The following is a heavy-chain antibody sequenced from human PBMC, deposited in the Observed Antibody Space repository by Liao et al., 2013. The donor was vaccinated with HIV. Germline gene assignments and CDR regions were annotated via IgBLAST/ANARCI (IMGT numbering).Heavy chain of an antibody. CDR1: GGSISSSSYY. V-gene: IGHV4-39*07. CDR3: ARGRTVATTPLAY. Sequence: QVQLQESGPGLVKPSQTLSLTCTVSGGSISSSSYYWGWIRQAPGKGLEWLGEVTHSGGTNHNPSLKSRLTISVDTSKNQVSLKLDSVTAADTGVYYCARGRTVATTPLAYWGQGTLVTVSS. J-gene: IGHJ4*02. CDR2: VTHSGGT. D-gene: IGHD5-12*01.